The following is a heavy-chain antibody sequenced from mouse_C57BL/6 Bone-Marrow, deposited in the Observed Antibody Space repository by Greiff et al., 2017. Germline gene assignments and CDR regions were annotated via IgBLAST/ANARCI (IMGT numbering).Heavy chain of an antibody. CDR2: IYPGDGDT. V-gene: IGHV1-80*01. D-gene: IGHD2-3*01. CDR3: ARGSMMVTKFAY. Sequence: QVQLQQSGAELVKPGASVKISCKASGYAFSSYWMNWVKQRPGKGLEWIGQIYPGDGDTTYNGKFKGKATLTADKSSSKAYMQRSSLTSEDSAVYFCARGSMMVTKFAYWGQGTLVTVSA. CDR1: GYAFSSYW. J-gene: IGHJ3*01.